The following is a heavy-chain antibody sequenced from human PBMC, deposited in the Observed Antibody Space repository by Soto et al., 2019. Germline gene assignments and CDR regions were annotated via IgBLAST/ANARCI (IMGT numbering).Heavy chain of an antibody. J-gene: IGHJ6*02. CDR3: ARLEYPNYYYYYGMDV. D-gene: IGHD1-1*01. CDR2: IYPGDSDT. CDR1: GYSFTSYW. Sequence: PGESLKISCKGSGYSFTSYWIGWVRQMPGKGLEWMGIIYPGDSDTRYSPSFQGQVTISADKSISTAYLQWSSLKASDTAMYYCARLEYPNYYYYYGMDVWGQGTTVTVSS. V-gene: IGHV5-51*01.